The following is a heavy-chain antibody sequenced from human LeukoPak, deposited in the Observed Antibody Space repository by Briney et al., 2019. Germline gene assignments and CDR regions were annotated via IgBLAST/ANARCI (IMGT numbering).Heavy chain of an antibody. V-gene: IGHV4-39*01. CDR1: GGSISSSSYY. D-gene: IGHD2-2*01. Sequence: SETLSLTCTVSGGSISSSSYYWGWIRQPPGKGLEWIGSIYYSGSTYYNPSLKSRVTISVDTSKNQFSLKLSSVTAADTAVYYCVRPVVPAAGGSNWFDPWGQGTLVTVSS. CDR3: VRPVVPAAGGSNWFDP. J-gene: IGHJ5*02. CDR2: IYYSGST.